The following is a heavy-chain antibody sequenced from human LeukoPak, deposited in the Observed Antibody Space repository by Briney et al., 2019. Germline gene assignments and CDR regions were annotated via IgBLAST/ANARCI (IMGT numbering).Heavy chain of an antibody. Sequence: SETLSLTCAVYGGSFSGYYWSWIRQPPGKGLEWIGEINHSGSTNYNPSLKSRVTISVATSKNQFSLKLSSVTAADTAVYYCARGAHYYDILTGYPRPQYYFDYWGQGTLVTVSS. J-gene: IGHJ4*02. CDR1: GGSFSGYY. V-gene: IGHV4-34*01. CDR2: INHSGST. CDR3: ARGAHYYDILTGYPRPQYYFDY. D-gene: IGHD3-9*01.